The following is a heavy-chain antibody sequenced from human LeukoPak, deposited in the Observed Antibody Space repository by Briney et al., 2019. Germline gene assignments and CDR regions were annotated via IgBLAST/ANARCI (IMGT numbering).Heavy chain of an antibody. CDR1: GFTFSSYA. J-gene: IGHJ3*02. V-gene: IGHV3-23*01. D-gene: IGHD3-22*01. CDR3: AKARSAYDSSGHDAFDI. CDR2: ISGSGGST. Sequence: GGSLRLSCAASGFTFSSYAMSWVRQAPGKGLEWVSAISGSGGSTYYADSVKGRFTISRDNSKNTLYLQMNSLRAEDTAVYYCAKARSAYDSSGHDAFDIWGQGTMVTVSS.